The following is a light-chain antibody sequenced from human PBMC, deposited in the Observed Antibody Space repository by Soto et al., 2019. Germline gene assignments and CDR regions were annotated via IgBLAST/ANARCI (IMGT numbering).Light chain of an antibody. Sequence: QSALTQPASVSGSPGQSITISCTGTSSDVGGYNHVAWYQQYPGKAPKLIIFEVSDRPSGISNRFSGSKSANTASLSISGLQAEDEADYYCCSYAGPRYVFGSGTKLTVL. V-gene: IGLV2-14*01. J-gene: IGLJ1*01. CDR2: EVS. CDR3: CSYAGPRYV. CDR1: SSDVGGYNH.